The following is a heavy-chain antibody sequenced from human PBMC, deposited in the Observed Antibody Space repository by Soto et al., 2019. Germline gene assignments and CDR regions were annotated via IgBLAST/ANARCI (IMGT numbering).Heavy chain of an antibody. CDR1: GASVRRYH. V-gene: IGHV4-4*07. Sequence: EKLRVTWAVSGASVRRYHWRWIRQAAGKGLEWIGRVQISGTTNYNPSLNTRVTMSLDTSKNEVSLRMTSVKAADTDLYFCAKDRSAMRWFDPWGQGILVTVS. CDR2: VQISGTT. J-gene: IGHJ5*02. CDR3: AKDRSAMRWFDP. D-gene: IGHD6-25*01.